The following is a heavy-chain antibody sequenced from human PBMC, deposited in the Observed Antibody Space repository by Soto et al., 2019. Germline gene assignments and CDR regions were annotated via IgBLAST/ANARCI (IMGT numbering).Heavy chain of an antibody. CDR1: GGTFSSYA. CDR2: IIPIFGTA. Sequence: GASVKVSCKVSGGTFSSYAISWVRQAPGQGLEWMGGIIPIFGTANYAQKFQGRVTITADESTSTAYMELSSLRSEDTAVYYCARAYYYDSSGYYLHSYYYYGMDVWGQGTTVTVSS. V-gene: IGHV1-69*13. D-gene: IGHD3-22*01. CDR3: ARAYYYDSSGYYLHSYYYYGMDV. J-gene: IGHJ6*02.